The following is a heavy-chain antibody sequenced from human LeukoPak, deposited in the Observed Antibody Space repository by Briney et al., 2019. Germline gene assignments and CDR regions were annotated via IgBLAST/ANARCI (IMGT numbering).Heavy chain of an antibody. Sequence: SETLSLTCAVYGGSFSGYYWSWIRQPPGKGLEWIGEINHSGSTNYNPSLKSRVTISVDTSKNQFSLKLSSVTAADTAAYYCARKRNVVPAAIGYFDYWGQGTLVTVSS. CDR2: INHSGST. CDR1: GGSFSGYY. CDR3: ARKRNVVPAAIGYFDY. D-gene: IGHD2-2*02. V-gene: IGHV4-34*01. J-gene: IGHJ4*02.